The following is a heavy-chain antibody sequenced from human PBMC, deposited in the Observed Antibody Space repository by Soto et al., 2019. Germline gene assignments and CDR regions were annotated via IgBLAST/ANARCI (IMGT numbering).Heavy chain of an antibody. D-gene: IGHD3-16*01. CDR3: AKTPGVITVITSFDH. Sequence: GGSLRLSCSASGLPHSNFAMMWVRQAPGKGLECVSGIYGSGRGIEYADSVKGRFTISRDNSKNTLYLQMNSLRAEDTAVYYCAKTPGVITVITSFDHWGQGTPVTVSS. CDR2: IYGSGRGI. J-gene: IGHJ4*02. CDR1: GLPHSNFA. V-gene: IGHV3-23*05.